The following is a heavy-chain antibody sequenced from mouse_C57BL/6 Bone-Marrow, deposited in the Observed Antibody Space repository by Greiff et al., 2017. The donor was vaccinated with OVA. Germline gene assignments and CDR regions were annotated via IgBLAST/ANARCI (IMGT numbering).Heavy chain of an antibody. CDR2: ISSGSSTI. J-gene: IGHJ4*01. Sequence: EVKLMESGGGLVKPGGSLKLSCAASGFTFSDYGMHWVRQAPEKGLEWVAYISSGSSTIYYADTVKGRFTISRDNAKNTMFLQMTSLRSEDTAMYYCAGKGCYYYAMDYWGQGTSVTVSS. V-gene: IGHV5-17*01. CDR1: GFTFSDYG. CDR3: AGKGCYYYAMDY.